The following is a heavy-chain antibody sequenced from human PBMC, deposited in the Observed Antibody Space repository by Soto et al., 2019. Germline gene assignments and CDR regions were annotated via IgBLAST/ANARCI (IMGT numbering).Heavy chain of an antibody. CDR3: ARERAEGSSVWFDP. CDR2: ISSTSSII. J-gene: IGHJ5*02. D-gene: IGHD1-26*01. V-gene: IGHV3-48*02. Sequence: PGGSLRLSCVASGFTFSSYSMNWVRQAPGKGLEWVSYISSTSSIIYYADSVKGRFTISRDNAKNSLYLQMNSLRDEDTAVYYCARERAEGSSVWFDPWGQGTLVTVSS. CDR1: GFTFSSYS.